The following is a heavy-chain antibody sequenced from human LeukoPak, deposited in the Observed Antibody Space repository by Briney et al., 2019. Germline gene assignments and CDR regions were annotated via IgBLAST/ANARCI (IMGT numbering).Heavy chain of an antibody. V-gene: IGHV5-51*01. CDR1: GYSFTSYW. CDR2: IYPGDSDT. D-gene: IGHD6-19*01. CDR3: ASSRGIAVAGTEGFDY. Sequence: GESLKISCKGSGYSFTSYWIGWVRQMPGKGLEWMGIIYPGDSDTRYSPSFQGQVTISADKSISTVYLQWSSLKASDTAMYYCASSRGIAVAGTEGFDYWGQGTLVTVSS. J-gene: IGHJ4*02.